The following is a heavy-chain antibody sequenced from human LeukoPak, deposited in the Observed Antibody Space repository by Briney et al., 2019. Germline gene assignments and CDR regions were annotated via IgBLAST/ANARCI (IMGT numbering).Heavy chain of an antibody. D-gene: IGHD6-19*01. Sequence: GGSLRLSCAASGFTFSSYTMHWVRQAPGKGLEWVALISYDGSNKYYADSVKGRFTISRDNSKNTLYLQMNSLRAEDTAVYYCARVGVSSGPLLYWGQGTLVTVSS. CDR1: GFTFSSYT. V-gene: IGHV3-30-3*01. J-gene: IGHJ4*02. CDR2: ISYDGSNK. CDR3: ARVGVSSGPLLY.